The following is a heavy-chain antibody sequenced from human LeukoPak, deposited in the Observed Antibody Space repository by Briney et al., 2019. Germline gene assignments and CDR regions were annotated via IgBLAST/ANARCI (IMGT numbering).Heavy chain of an antibody. CDR1: GFTFSSYW. CDR2: IKQDGSEK. CDR3: AREDGDMVRGVLGY. Sequence: GGSLRLSCAASGFTFSSYWMSWVRQAPGKGLEWVANIKQDGSEKYYVDSVKGRFTISRDNAKNSLYLQMNSLRAEDTAVYYCAREDGDMVRGVLGYWGQGTLVTVSS. V-gene: IGHV3-7*01. D-gene: IGHD3-10*01. J-gene: IGHJ4*02.